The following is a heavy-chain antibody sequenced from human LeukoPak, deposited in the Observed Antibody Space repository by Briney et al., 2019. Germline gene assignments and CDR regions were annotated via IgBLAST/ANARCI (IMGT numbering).Heavy chain of an antibody. D-gene: IGHD4-17*01. CDR3: ARGVGDYIDAFDI. V-gene: IGHV3-48*03. CDR1: GFTFSAYE. J-gene: IGHJ3*02. CDR2: LSTSGTTI. Sequence: PGGSLRLSCSVSGFTFSAYEMNWVRQAPGKGLEWVSFLSTSGTTIYYADSVKGRFTISRDNAKNSLYLQMDSLRAEDTAVYYCARGVGDYIDAFDIWGQGTMVTVSS.